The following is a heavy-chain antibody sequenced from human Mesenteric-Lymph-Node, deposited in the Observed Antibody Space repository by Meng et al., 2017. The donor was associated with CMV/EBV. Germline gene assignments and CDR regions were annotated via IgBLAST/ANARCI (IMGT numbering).Heavy chain of an antibody. J-gene: IGHJ3*02. V-gene: IGHV5-51*01. D-gene: IGHD2-15*01. CDR3: TRGGYCTGGSFPGTDPFDI. CDR1: GYNFTNYW. CDR2: IYPGGSDT. Sequence: GESLMISCQGSGYNFTNYWIGWVRQTPGKGLEWMGIIYPGGSDTRYSPSFQGQVSISVDKSIPAAYLQLSRLAASDATAYYCTRGGYCTGGSFPGTDPFDIWGQGTMVTVSS.